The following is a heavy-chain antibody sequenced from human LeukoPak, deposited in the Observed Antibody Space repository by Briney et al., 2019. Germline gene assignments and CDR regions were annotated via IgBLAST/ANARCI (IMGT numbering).Heavy chain of an antibody. CDR1: GYTFSGYY. V-gene: IGHV1-2*02. D-gene: IGHD6-13*01. Sequence: ASVKVSCKASGYTFSGYYMHWVRQAPGQGLQWVGWINPNSGDTHYAQMFQGRVTMTRDTSINTAYMELRRVRSDDTAVYYCAKSAQYSSAWFTGSFDYWGQGTPVTVSS. J-gene: IGHJ4*02. CDR3: AKSAQYSSAWFTGSFDY. CDR2: INPNSGDT.